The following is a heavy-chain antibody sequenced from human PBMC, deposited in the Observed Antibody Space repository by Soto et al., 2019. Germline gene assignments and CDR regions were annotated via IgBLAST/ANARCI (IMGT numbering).Heavy chain of an antibody. CDR2: ISSSGSTI. CDR1: GFTFSSYD. J-gene: IGHJ3*02. Sequence: PGGSLRLSCAASGFTFSSYDMNLVRQAPGKGLEWVSYISSSGSTIYYADSVKGRFTISRDNAKNSLYLQMNSLRAEDTAGYYCARAPGYLDAFDIWGQGTMVTVSS. D-gene: IGHD5-18*01. CDR3: ARAPGYLDAFDI. V-gene: IGHV3-48*03.